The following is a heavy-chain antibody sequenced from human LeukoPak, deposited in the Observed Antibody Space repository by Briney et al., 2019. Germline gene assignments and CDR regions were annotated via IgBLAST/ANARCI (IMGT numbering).Heavy chain of an antibody. V-gene: IGHV1-18*01. CDR1: GYTFTTYG. D-gene: IGHD3-22*01. CDR2: ISAYNGMA. J-gene: IGHJ6*02. Sequence: ASVRVSCSASGYTFTTYGISWGRRAAGQGLGWWGWISAYNGMAKYAQKLQGRVTMTTDTSTSTAYMELRSLRSDDTAVYYCARGRITMIPTPQDGMDVWGQGTTVTVSS. CDR3: ARGRITMIPTPQDGMDV.